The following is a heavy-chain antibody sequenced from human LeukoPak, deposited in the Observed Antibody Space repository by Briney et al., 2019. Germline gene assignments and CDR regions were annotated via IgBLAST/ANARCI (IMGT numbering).Heavy chain of an antibody. V-gene: IGHV1-46*01. D-gene: IGHD6-6*01. CDR2: INPSASST. CDR3: ARRYSSSSSFDY. CDR1: GYTFTRYY. J-gene: IGHJ4*02. Sequence: ASVKVSCKASGYTFTRYYMHWVRQAPGQGLEWMGVINPSASSTSYAQKFQGRVTMTRDTSTSTVYMELSSLRSEDTAVYYCARRYSSSSSFDYWGQGTLVTVSS.